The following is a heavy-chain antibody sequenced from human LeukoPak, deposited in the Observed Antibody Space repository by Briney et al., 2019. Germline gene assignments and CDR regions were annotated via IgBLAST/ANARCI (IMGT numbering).Heavy chain of an antibody. Sequence: GGSLRLSCAASGFTFSSYAMSWVRQAPGKGLEWVSAITNSGDNTYYADSVKGRFTISRDNARNSMYLQMNSLRAEDTAVYYCARELLWFGAPLDYWGQGTLATVSS. CDR2: ITNSGDNT. CDR1: GFTFSSYA. V-gene: IGHV3-23*01. CDR3: ARELLWFGAPLDY. J-gene: IGHJ4*02. D-gene: IGHD3-10*01.